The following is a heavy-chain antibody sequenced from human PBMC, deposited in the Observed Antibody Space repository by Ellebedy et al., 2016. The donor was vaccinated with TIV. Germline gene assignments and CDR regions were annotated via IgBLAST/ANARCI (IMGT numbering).Heavy chain of an antibody. D-gene: IGHD1-26*01. CDR1: GYIFTTYY. CDR3: VVGDGMDV. V-gene: IGHV1-46*01. J-gene: IGHJ6*02. CDR2: INPSGGST. Sequence: ASVKVSCKASGYIFTTYYIHWVRQARGHGLEWIGIINPSGGSTSYAQKFQGRVTMTRDTSTSTVYMELSSLRSEDTAVYYCVVGDGMDVWGQGTTVTVSS.